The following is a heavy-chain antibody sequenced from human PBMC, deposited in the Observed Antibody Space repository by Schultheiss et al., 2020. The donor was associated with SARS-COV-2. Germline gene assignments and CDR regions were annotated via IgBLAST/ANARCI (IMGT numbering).Heavy chain of an antibody. CDR1: GFTFGTYN. D-gene: IGHD3-16*01. Sequence: RGSLRLSCAASGFTFGTYNMHWVRQAPGKGLEWVSAISGSGGSTYYADSVKGRFTISRDNSKNTLYLQMNSLRAEDTAVYYCARAGGSYYYYGMDVWGQGTTVTVSS. CDR2: ISGSGGST. V-gene: IGHV3-23*01. J-gene: IGHJ6*02. CDR3: ARAGGSYYYYGMDV.